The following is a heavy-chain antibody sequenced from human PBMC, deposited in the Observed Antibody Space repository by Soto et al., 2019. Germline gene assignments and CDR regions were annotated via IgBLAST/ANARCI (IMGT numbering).Heavy chain of an antibody. V-gene: IGHV3-23*01. D-gene: IGHD2-2*01. J-gene: IGHJ6*02. CDR3: AKESDIVFVLSSGMDV. CDR2: ISGSSAST. Sequence: EVRLLESGGGLRQPGGSLRLSCSASGFTFKNYAMTWVRQAPGKGLDWVSSISGSSASTYYADSVMGRFTISRDNSKNTLYLQMNSMRAEDTALYYCAKESDIVFVLSSGMDVWGQGTTVIVSS. CDR1: GFTFKNYA.